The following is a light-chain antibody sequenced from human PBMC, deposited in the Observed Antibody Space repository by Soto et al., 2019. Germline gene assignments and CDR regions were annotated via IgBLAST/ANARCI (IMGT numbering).Light chain of an antibody. Sequence: DIVMTQSPDSLAVSLGERATINCKSSQSVLSSCNNKNCLSWYQQKPGQPPTLLIYWTSTRASGVPDRFSGSGSGSDFTLTLSSLQAEDVAVYFCQQYLPPLQFTFGPGTKVDIK. CDR1: QSVLSSCNNKNC. CDR2: WTS. J-gene: IGKJ3*01. CDR3: QQYLPPLQFT. V-gene: IGKV4-1*01.